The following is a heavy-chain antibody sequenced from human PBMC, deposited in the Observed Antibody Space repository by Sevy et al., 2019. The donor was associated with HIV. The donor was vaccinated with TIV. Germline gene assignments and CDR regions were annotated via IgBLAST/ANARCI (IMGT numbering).Heavy chain of an antibody. CDR3: ARGGREIVVVVAAQYYYGMDV. V-gene: IGHV4-34*01. J-gene: IGHJ6*02. CDR2: INHSGST. Sequence: SETLSLTCAVYGGSFSGYYWSWIRQPPGKGLEWIGEINHSGSTNYNPSLKSRVTISVDTSKNQFSLKLSSVTAADTAVYYCARGGREIVVVVAAQYYYGMDVWGQGTTVTVSS. D-gene: IGHD2-15*01. CDR1: GGSFSGYY.